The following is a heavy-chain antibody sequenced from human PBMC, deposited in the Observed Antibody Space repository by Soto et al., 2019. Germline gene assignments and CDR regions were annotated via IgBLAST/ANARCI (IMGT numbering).Heavy chain of an antibody. CDR1: GGSISSYY. J-gene: IGHJ6*02. Sequence: PSETLSLTCTVSGGSISSYYWSWIRQPPGKGLEWIGYIYYSGSTNYNPSLKSRVTISVDTSKNQFSLKLSSVTAEDTAVYYCARDPPATRHGMDVWGQGTTVTVSS. CDR2: IYYSGST. V-gene: IGHV4-59*12. CDR3: ARDPPATRHGMDV.